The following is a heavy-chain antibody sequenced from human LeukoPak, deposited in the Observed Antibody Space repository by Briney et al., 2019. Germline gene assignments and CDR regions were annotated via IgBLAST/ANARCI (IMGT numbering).Heavy chain of an antibody. D-gene: IGHD5-12*01. V-gene: IGHV1-2*02. CDR2: INPNSGGT. Sequence: ASVKVSCKASGYTFTGYYIHWVRQAPGQGLEWMGWINPNSGGTNYAQKFQGRVTMTRDRSISTAYMELSRLRSDDTAVYYCARVSKRVATAFDYWGQGTLVTVSS. CDR1: GYTFTGYY. J-gene: IGHJ4*02. CDR3: ARVSKRVATAFDY.